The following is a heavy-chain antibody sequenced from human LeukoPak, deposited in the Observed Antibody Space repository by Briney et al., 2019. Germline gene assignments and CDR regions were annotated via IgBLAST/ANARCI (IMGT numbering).Heavy chain of an antibody. J-gene: IGHJ4*02. V-gene: IGHV1-2*02. CDR2: INPNSGGT. CDR1: GYTFTGYY. CDR3: ARGDHGGNSEFDY. Sequence: ASVKVSCKASGYTFTGYYMHWVRQAPGQGLEWMGWINPNSGGTNYAQKFQGRVTMTRDTSISTAYMELSRLRSDDTAVYYCARGDHGGNSEFDYWGQGTLVTVSS. D-gene: IGHD4-23*01.